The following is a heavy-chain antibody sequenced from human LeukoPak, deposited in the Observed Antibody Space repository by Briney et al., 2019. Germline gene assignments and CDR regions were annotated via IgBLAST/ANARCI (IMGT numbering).Heavy chain of an antibody. CDR3: ARGSYYDSSGYFGY. J-gene: IGHJ4*02. CDR1: GGTFSSYA. CDR2: IIPIFGTA. Sequence: GASVKVSCKASGGTFSSYAISWVRQAPGQGLEWMGGIIPIFGTANYAQKFQGRVTITADESTSTAYMELSSLRSDDTAVYYCARGSYYDSSGYFGYWGQGTLVTVSS. D-gene: IGHD3-22*01. V-gene: IGHV1-69*13.